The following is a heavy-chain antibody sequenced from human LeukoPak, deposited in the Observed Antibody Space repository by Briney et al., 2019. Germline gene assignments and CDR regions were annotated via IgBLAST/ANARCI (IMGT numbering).Heavy chain of an antibody. CDR3: ARRGWLYGYGH. CDR1: GGSISSYY. CDR2: IYYSGST. V-gene: IGHV4-59*12. Sequence: KPSETLSLTCTVSGGSISSYYWSWIRQPPGKGLEWIGYIYYSGSTNYNPSLKSRVTISVDTSKNQFSLKLSSVTAADTAVYYCARRGWLYGYGHWGQGTLVTVSS. J-gene: IGHJ4*02. D-gene: IGHD5-18*01.